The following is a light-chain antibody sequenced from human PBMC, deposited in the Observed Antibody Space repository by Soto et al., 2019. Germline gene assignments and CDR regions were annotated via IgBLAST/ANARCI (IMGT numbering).Light chain of an antibody. CDR2: YDS. CDR3: QVWDSSSDQYVV. Sequence: SSELTQPPSVSVAPGKTARITCGGNNIGSKSVHWYQQKPGQAPVLVIYYDSDRPSGIPERFSGSNSGNTATLTISRVEAGDEADYYCQVWDSSSDQYVVFGGGTELTVL. CDR1: NIGSKS. V-gene: IGLV3-21*04. J-gene: IGLJ2*01.